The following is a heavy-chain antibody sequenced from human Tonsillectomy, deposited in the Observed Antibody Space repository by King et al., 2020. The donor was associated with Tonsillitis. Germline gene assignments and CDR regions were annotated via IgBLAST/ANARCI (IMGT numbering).Heavy chain of an antibody. CDR2: IATAGDT. CDR3: VRGGETGFDY. Sequence: VQLVESGGGFVQPGGSLRLSCAASGFTFSRYDMHWVRQSPGKGLEWVSAIATAGDTFYLGSVKGRFTVSRENAKNSLYLQMNSLRAGDTAVYFCVRGGETGFDYWGQGTLVTVSS. J-gene: IGHJ4*02. D-gene: IGHD1-1*01. CDR1: GFTFSRYD. V-gene: IGHV3-13*01.